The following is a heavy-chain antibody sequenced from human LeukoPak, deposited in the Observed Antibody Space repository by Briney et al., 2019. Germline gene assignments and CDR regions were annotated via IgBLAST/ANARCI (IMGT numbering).Heavy chain of an antibody. CDR3: AKAGTGDWSLDL. J-gene: IGHJ2*01. CDR2: ISGRGAGT. CDR1: GFTFSSFA. Sequence: GGSLRLSCAASGFTFSSFAMSWVRQSPGKGLEWVSGISGRGAGTYFADSVKGRFTISRDNSKNTLCLQMNSLRAEDTAVYYCAKAGTGDWSLDLWGRGTLVTVSS. V-gene: IGHV3-23*01. D-gene: IGHD1-14*01.